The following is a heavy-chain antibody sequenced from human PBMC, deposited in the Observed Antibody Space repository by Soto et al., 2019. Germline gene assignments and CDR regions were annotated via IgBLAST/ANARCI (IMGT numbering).Heavy chain of an antibody. CDR3: ARGGRGYDFWSGYSTFDY. CDR1: GGTFSSYT. Sequence: QVQLVHSGAEVKKPGSSVKVSCKASGGTFSSYTISWVRQAPGQGLEWMGRIIPILGIANYAQKFQGRVTITADKSTSTAYMELSSLRSEDTAVYYCARGGRGYDFWSGYSTFDYWGQGTLVTVSS. V-gene: IGHV1-69*02. D-gene: IGHD3-3*01. CDR2: IIPILGIA. J-gene: IGHJ4*02.